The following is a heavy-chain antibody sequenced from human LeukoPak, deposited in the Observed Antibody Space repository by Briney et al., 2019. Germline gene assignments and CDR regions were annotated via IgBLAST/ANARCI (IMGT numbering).Heavy chain of an antibody. D-gene: IGHD3-10*01. CDR2: VYDSGST. V-gene: IGHV4-59*01. CDR3: ARDPGSRRGPYNWFDA. CDR1: GDSFITYY. Sequence: SETLSLTCTVSGDSFITYYWSWIRQPPGKGLQWIGHVYDSGSTTYNPSLKSRVTISVDTSRNQFSLGLNSVTTEDTAIYYCARDPGSRRGPYNWFDAWGQGFLATVSS. J-gene: IGHJ5*02.